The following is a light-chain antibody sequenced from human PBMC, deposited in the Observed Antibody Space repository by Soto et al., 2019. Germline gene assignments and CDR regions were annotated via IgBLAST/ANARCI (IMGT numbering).Light chain of an antibody. J-gene: IGKJ1*01. CDR2: LGS. CDR3: MQALQTSWT. Sequence: DIVMTQSPLSLPVTPGEPASISCRSSQSLLQTNGYNYLDWYLQKPGQSPQLLIYLGSNRASGVPDRFSGSGSGTDFTLKISRVEAEDVGVYYCMQALQTSWTFGQGTKVDI. CDR1: QSLLQTNGYNY. V-gene: IGKV2-28*01.